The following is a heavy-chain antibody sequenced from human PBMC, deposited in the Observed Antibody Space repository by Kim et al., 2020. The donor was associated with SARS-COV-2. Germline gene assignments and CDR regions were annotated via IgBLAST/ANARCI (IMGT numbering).Heavy chain of an antibody. Sequence: STYSADSVKGRFTISRDNSKNTLYLQMNSLRAEDTAVYYCAKTHSRDFDYWGQGTLVTVSS. V-gene: IGHV3-23*01. D-gene: IGHD3-10*01. CDR3: AKTHSRDFDY. J-gene: IGHJ4*02. CDR2: ST.